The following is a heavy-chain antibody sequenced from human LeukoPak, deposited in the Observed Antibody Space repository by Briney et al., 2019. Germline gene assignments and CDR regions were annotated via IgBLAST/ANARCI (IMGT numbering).Heavy chain of an antibody. J-gene: IGHJ4*02. CDR3: VKDGGMATIFDF. CDR2: ITYNGGST. V-gene: IGHV3-64D*09. D-gene: IGHD5-24*01. Sequence: GPLRLSCSASGFTFSTSAMHWVRQAPGKGLEYVSFITYNGGSTYNADSVKGRFTISRDNSRNTLYLQMSSLRAEDTAVYHCVKDGGMATIFDFWGQGTLVTVSS. CDR1: GFTFSTSA.